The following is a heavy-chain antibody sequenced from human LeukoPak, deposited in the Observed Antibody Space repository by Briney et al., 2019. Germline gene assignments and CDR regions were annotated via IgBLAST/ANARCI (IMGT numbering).Heavy chain of an antibody. CDR2: INAVNGNT. Sequence: GASVKVSCKASGYTFTSYAMHWVRQAPGQRLEWMGWINAVNGNTKYSQKFQGRVTITRDTSASTAYMELSSLRSEDTAVYYCASSITMIVVESYGMDVWGQGTTVTVSS. J-gene: IGHJ6*02. V-gene: IGHV1-3*01. CDR1: GYTFTSYA. D-gene: IGHD3-22*01. CDR3: ASSITMIVVESYGMDV.